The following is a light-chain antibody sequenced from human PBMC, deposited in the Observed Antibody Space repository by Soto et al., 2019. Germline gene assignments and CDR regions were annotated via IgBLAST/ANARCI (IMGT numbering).Light chain of an antibody. CDR2: AAS. Sequence: EIVLTQSPGTLSLSPGERATLSCRASQSVSANYLAWYQQKPGQAPRLLIYAASSRATGIPDRFSGSGSGTDFTLTISRLEPDDFAVYYCQQYGSPPQTFGQGTKLEIK. J-gene: IGKJ2*01. V-gene: IGKV3-20*01. CDR3: QQYGSPPQT. CDR1: QSVSANY.